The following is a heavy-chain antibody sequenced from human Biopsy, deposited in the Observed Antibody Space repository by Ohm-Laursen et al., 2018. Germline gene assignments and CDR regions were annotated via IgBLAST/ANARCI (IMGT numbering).Heavy chain of an antibody. CDR1: GASLSSHY. CDR3: ARHPTGFWFDP. J-gene: IGHJ5*02. Sequence: SDTLSLTCTVSGASLSSHYWSWIRQPPGKGLESIGSIFYSGITYYNPSLQGRVTTSVDTSKNQFFLNLTSVTAADTAVYYCARHPTGFWFDPWGQGTLVIVSS. CDR2: IFYSGIT. V-gene: IGHV4-39*01.